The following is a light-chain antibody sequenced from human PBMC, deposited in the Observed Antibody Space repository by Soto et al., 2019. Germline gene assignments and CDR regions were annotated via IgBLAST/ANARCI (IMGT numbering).Light chain of an antibody. Sequence: EIVLTQSPATLSLSPGERATLSCRASQSVNSHLAWYQQKPGQAPSLLIYDASDRATGIPARFSGSGSGTDFTLTISSLEPEDFAVYYCQQRSIWPPTFGGGTKVDIK. CDR2: DAS. CDR1: QSVNSH. J-gene: IGKJ4*01. CDR3: QQRSIWPPT. V-gene: IGKV3-11*01.